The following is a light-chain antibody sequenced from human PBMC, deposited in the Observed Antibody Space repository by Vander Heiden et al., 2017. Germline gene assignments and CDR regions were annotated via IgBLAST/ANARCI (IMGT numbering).Light chain of an antibody. V-gene: IGLV2-8*01. Sequence: QSPMTQPPSAPGSPGQPVPIPCTGTSSDAGGYNYLSWYQPNPGQDPPLTVSAVTKRPSGVPDRFSGSKSGNTAYLTVAGLQAEDKAYYYCGSYESSNSLLFGGGTKLTVL. CDR2: AVT. CDR1: SSDAGGYNY. J-gene: IGLJ2*01. CDR3: GSYESSNSLL.